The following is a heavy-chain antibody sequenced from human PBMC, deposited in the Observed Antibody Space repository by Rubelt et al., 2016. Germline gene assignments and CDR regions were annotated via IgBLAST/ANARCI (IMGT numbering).Heavy chain of an antibody. D-gene: IGHD6-19*01. V-gene: IGHV3-30*02. CDR3: AGGSGWLIDY. Sequence: QVQLVESGGGVVQPGGSLRLSCATSGFTFSSFGMHWVRQAPGKGLEWVAFIRNDEKNKYYVYSVKGRFTISRDNSKNTLYLQMNSLRAEDTAVYYCAGGSGWLIDYWGQGTLVTVSS. J-gene: IGHJ4*02. CDR1: GFTFSSFG. CDR2: IRNDEKNK.